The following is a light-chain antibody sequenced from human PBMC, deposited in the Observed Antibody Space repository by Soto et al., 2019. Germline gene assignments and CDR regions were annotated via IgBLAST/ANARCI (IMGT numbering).Light chain of an antibody. J-gene: IGKJ4*01. CDR1: QSFSSY. CDR3: QQRSNWPPLT. CDR2: DAS. Sequence: EIVLTQSPATLSLSPGERATLSGRASQSFSSYLAWYQKRPGQAPGLLIYDASNGATGVPARFSGSGSGTDFTLTISSLEPEDFAVYYCQQRSNWPPLTFGGGTKVEIK. V-gene: IGKV3-11*01.